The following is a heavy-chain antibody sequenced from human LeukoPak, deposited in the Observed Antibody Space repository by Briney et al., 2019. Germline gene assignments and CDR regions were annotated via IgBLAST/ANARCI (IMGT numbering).Heavy chain of an antibody. V-gene: IGHV4-4*07. J-gene: IGHJ4*02. CDR3: ARKDGDF. Sequence: SETLSLTCDVSGASSTSFHWTWFRQPAGRGLEWIGLIYTSGSTLYNPSLQSRVAMSVDMTKNQLSLKVTSVTAADAATYYCARKDGDFWGQGTLVTVSS. CDR1: GASSTSFH. CDR2: IYTSGST.